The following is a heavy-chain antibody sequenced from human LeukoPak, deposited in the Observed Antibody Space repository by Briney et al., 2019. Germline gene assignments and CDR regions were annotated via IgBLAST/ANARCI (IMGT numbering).Heavy chain of an antibody. V-gene: IGHV4-39*01. D-gene: IGHD3-10*01. CDR3: ARTRYYYNSRSYGAPYYFDY. CDR1: GGSISSSSYY. CDR2: IYYSGST. J-gene: IGHJ4*02. Sequence: SETLSLTCTVSGGSISSSSYYWGWIRQPPGKGLEWIGIIYYSGSTYSNPSLKSRVTISVDTSKNQFSLKLSSVTAADTAVYYCARTRYYYNSRSYGAPYYFDYWGQGTLVTVSS.